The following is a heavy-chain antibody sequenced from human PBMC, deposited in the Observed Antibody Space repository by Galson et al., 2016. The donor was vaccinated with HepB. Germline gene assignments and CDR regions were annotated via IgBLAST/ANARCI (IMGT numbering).Heavy chain of an antibody. D-gene: IGHD2-8*02. V-gene: IGHV1-2*06. CDR1: GYTFTDYYF. CDR3: ARDKGEAGGQHYFYMDV. CDR2: INPNTGDT. Sequence: SVKVSCKASGYTFTDYYFMYWVRQAPGQGLEWIGRINPNTGDTNYAQKVQGRVTMTRDTSISTAYMDLTRLTDEDTAVYYCARDKGEAGGQHYFYMDVWGKGTTVTVSS. J-gene: IGHJ6*03.